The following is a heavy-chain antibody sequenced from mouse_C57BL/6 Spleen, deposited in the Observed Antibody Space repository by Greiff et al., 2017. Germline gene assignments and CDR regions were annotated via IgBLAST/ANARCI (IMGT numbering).Heavy chain of an antibody. CDR1: GYTFTSYW. CDR2: IHPNSGST. J-gene: IGHJ3*01. CDR3: ARASNYWFAY. V-gene: IGHV1-64*01. D-gene: IGHD2-5*01. Sequence: QVHVKQPGAELVKPGASVKLSCKASGYTFTSYWMHWVKQRPGQGLEWIGMIHPNSGSTNYNEKFKSKATLTVDKSSSTAYMQLSSLTSEDSAVYYCARASNYWFAYWGQGTLVTVSA.